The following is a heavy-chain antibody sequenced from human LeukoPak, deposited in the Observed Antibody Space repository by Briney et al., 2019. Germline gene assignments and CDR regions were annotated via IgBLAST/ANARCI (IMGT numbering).Heavy chain of an antibody. Sequence: GGSLRLSCAASGFTFSNYWMHWVRQTPGKGLEWVSPITSSGTYIYYADSVKGRFNITRDNAKNSLYLQMNSLRPEDTAVYYCARDPYSGSYGDYYYYYMDVWGKGTTVTISS. D-gene: IGHD1-26*01. CDR3: ARDPYSGSYGDYYYYYMDV. V-gene: IGHV3-21*01. CDR1: GFTFSNYW. CDR2: ITSSGTYI. J-gene: IGHJ6*03.